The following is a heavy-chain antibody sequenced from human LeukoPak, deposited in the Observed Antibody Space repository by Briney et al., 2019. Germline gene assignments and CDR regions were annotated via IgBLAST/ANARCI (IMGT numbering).Heavy chain of an antibody. CDR1: GFTFSSYA. J-gene: IGHJ4*02. D-gene: IGHD3-9*01. CDR2: ISYDGSNK. Sequence: GGSLRLSCAASGFTFSSYAMHWVRQAPGKGLEWVAVISYDGSNKYYADSVKGRFTISRGNSKNTLYLQMNSLRAEDTAVYYCAKWGDYDILTGYYDSDYWGQGTLVTVSS. V-gene: IGHV3-30-3*02. CDR3: AKWGDYDILTGYYDSDY.